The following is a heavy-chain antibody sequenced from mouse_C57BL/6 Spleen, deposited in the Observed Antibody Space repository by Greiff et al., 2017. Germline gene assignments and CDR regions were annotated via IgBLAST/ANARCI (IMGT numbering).Heavy chain of an antibody. D-gene: IGHD1-1*01. CDR2: IDPSDSYT. CDR1: GYTFTSYW. CDR3: ARGSGSSYVDY. V-gene: IGHV1-69*01. Sequence: QVQLQQPGAELVMPGASVKLSCKASGYTFTSYWMHWVKQRPGQGLEWIGEIDPSDSYTNYNQKFKGKSTLTVDNSSHTAYMQLSSLTSQDSAVYYCARGSGSSYVDYWGHGTTLTVSS. J-gene: IGHJ2*01.